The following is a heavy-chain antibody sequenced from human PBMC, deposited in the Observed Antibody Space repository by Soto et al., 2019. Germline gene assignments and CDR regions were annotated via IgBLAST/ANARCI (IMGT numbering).Heavy chain of an antibody. CDR2: IYHSGST. Sequence: SETLSLTCAVSGGSISSSNWWSWVRQPPGKGLEWIGEIYHSGSTNYNPSLKSRVTISVDKSKNQFSLKLSSVTAADTAVYYCARGLVAATLNYYYGMDVWGQGTTVTVSS. CDR3: ARGLVAATLNYYYGMDV. V-gene: IGHV4-4*02. J-gene: IGHJ6*02. D-gene: IGHD2-15*01. CDR1: GGSISSSNW.